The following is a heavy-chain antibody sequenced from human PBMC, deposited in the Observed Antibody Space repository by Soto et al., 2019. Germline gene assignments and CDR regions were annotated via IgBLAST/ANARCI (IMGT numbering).Heavy chain of an antibody. CDR1: GFTFSSYG. D-gene: IGHD2-21*02. CDR2: ITADGIGT. CDR3: AAFVVVTAGEY. V-gene: IGHV3-74*01. Sequence: EVQLVESGGGLVQPGGSLRLSCAASGFTFSSYGMHWVRQTPGKGLVWVGRITADGIGTTYADSVKGRFTISRDNAKNMVYLQMNSLRAEDTAVYYCAAFVVVTAGEYLGQGTLVTVSS. J-gene: IGHJ4*02.